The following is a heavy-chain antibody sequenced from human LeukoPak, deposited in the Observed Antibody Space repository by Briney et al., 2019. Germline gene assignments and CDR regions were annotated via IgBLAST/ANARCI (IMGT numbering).Heavy chain of an antibody. V-gene: IGHV1-46*01. D-gene: IGHD3-22*01. CDR1: GYTFTNYY. CDR2: ILPGGGST. Sequence: ASVKVSCKASGYTFTNYYIHCMRQAPGQGLEWMGVILPGGGSTSYAQKFQGRVTMTRDMSTNTAYMELSRLRSDDTAVYYCGVVANYYFDYWGQGTLVTVSS. CDR3: GVVANYYFDY. J-gene: IGHJ4*02.